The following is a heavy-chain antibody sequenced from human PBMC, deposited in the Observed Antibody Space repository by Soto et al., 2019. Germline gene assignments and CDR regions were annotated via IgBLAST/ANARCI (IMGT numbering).Heavy chain of an antibody. CDR2: INPLHTSGST. V-gene: IGHV1-46*01. D-gene: IGHD6-13*01. CDR3: ARDLAAAAY. Sequence: QVQLVQSGAEVKKPGASVKVSCKASGYIFTNYYIHWVRQAPGQGLEWMAIINPLHTSGSTNYAQKFQGRVTVTRDTSTSTVYMELSSLGSEDTAIYYCARDLAAAAYWGQGTLVTVSS. CDR1: GYIFTNYY. J-gene: IGHJ4*02.